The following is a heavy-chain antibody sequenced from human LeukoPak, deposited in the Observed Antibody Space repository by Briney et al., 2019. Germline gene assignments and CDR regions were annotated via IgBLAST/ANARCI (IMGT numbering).Heavy chain of an antibody. Sequence: ETLSLTCTVSGVSSGSYYWTWIRQPPGKALEWLAHIFSNDEKSYSTSLKSRLTIFKDTSKSQVVLTMTNMDPVDTATYYCARTDYGDSWYFDLWGRGTLVTVSS. CDR1: GVSSGSYYW. CDR2: IFSNDEK. J-gene: IGHJ2*01. CDR3: ARTDYGDSWYFDL. D-gene: IGHD4-17*01. V-gene: IGHV2-26*01.